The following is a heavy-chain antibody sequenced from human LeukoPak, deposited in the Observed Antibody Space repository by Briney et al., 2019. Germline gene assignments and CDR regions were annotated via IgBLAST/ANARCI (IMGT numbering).Heavy chain of an antibody. V-gene: IGHV4-39*07. D-gene: IGHD5-18*01. CDR2: IYYSGST. CDR3: ARGVEVTLYYYYYYMDV. CDR1: GGSISSSSYY. J-gene: IGHJ6*03. Sequence: SETLSLTCTVSGGSISSSSYYWGWIRQPPGKGLEWIGSIYYSGSTYYNPSLKSRVTISVDTSKNQFSLKLTSVTAADTAVYYCARGVEVTLYYYYYYMDVWGKGTTVTISS.